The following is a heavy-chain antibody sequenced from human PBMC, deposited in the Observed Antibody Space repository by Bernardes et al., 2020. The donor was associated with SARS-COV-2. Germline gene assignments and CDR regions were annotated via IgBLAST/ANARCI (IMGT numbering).Heavy chain of an antibody. Sequence: SETLSLTCTVSGGSISSSSYYWGWIRQPPGKGLEWIGSIYYSGSTYYNPSLKSRVTISVDTSKNQFSLKLSSVTAADTAVYYCASASGYYPGGAFDIWGQGTMVTVSS. CDR3: ASASGYYPGGAFDI. J-gene: IGHJ3*02. CDR2: IYYSGST. V-gene: IGHV4-39*01. CDR1: GGSISSSSYY. D-gene: IGHD3-22*01.